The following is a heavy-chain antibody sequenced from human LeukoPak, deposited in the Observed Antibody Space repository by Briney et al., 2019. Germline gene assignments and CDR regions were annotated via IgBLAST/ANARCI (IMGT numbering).Heavy chain of an antibody. CDR2: ISGSGGST. CDR1: GFTFSSYA. D-gene: IGHD2-15*01. V-gene: IGHV3-23*01. Sequence: SGGSLRLSCAASGFTFSSYAMSWVRQAPGKGLEWVSAISGSGGSTYCADSVKGRFTISRDNSKNTLYLQMNSLRAEDTAVYYCAKVRVVAAVYYFDYWGQGTLVTVSS. CDR3: AKVRVVAAVYYFDY. J-gene: IGHJ4*02.